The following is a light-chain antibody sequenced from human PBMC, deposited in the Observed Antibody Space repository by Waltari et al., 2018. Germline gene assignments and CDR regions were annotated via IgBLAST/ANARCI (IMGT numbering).Light chain of an antibody. CDR1: SSDIGGYNY. Sequence: QSALTQPASVSGSPGQSITISCTGTSSDIGGYNYVSWYQQYPGEAPKVVIYDVNSRPSGVSNRFSGSKSGNTASLTISGLQADDEADYYCNSHSSSDTPSVFGGGTKLTVL. CDR3: NSHSSSDTPSV. V-gene: IGLV2-14*01. CDR2: DVN. J-gene: IGLJ3*02.